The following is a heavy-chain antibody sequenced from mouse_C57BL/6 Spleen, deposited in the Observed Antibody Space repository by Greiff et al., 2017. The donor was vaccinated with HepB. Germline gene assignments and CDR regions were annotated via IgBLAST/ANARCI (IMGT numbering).Heavy chain of an antibody. CDR3: AREGKFITTVVAPDFDV. CDR1: GYTFTDYY. V-gene: IGHV1-26*01. CDR2: INPNNGGT. Sequence: EVQLQQSGPELVKPGASVKISCKASGYTFTDYYMNWVKQSHGKSLEWIGEINPNNGGTSYNQKFKGKATLTVDKSSSTAYMELRSLTSEDSAVYYCAREGKFITTVVAPDFDVWGTGTTVTVSS. D-gene: IGHD1-1*01. J-gene: IGHJ1*03.